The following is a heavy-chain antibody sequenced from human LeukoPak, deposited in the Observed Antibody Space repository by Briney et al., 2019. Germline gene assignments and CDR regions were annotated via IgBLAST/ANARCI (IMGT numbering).Heavy chain of an antibody. Sequence: GGSLRLSRAASGFTFSNEMNWVRQAPGKGLEWVSYISSSGSTIYYADSVKGRFTISRDNAKNSLYLQMNSLRAEDTAVYYCARVGMIVGADYWGQGTPVTVSS. CDR1: GFTFSNE. CDR3: ARVGMIVGADY. V-gene: IGHV3-48*03. CDR2: ISSSGSTI. D-gene: IGHD1-26*01. J-gene: IGHJ4*02.